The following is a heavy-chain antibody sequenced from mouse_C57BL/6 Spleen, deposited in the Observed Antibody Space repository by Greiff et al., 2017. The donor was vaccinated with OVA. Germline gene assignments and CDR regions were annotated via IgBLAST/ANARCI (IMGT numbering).Heavy chain of an antibody. CDR3: ARDDYYYGSGAY. J-gene: IGHJ3*01. CDR1: GFTFSSYA. D-gene: IGHD1-1*01. V-gene: IGHV5-4*01. CDR2: ISDGGSYT. Sequence: EVQLVESGGGLVKPGGSLKLSCAASGFTFSSYAMSWVRQTPEKRLEWVATISDGGSYTYYPDNVKGRFTISRDNAKNNLYLQMSHLKSEDTAMYYCARDDYYYGSGAYWGQGTLVTVSA.